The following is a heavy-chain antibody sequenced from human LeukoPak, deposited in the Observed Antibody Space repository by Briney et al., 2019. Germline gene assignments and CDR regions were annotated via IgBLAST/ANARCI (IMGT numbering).Heavy chain of an antibody. CDR1: GYTFTSYD. CDR2: MNLNSGNT. CDR3: ARAHWEADAFDI. J-gene: IGHJ3*02. Sequence: GASVKVSCKASGYTFTSYDINWVRQATGQGLEWMGWMNLNSGNTGYAQKFQGRVTMTRNTSISTAYMELSSLRSEDTAVYYCARAHWEADAFDIWGQGTMVTVSS. V-gene: IGHV1-8*01. D-gene: IGHD1-26*01.